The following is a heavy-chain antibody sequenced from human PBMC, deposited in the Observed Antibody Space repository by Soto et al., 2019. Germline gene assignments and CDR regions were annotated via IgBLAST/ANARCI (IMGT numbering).Heavy chain of an antibody. CDR2: IKSKTDGGTT. Sequence: GRSLRLSCAASGFTFSNAWMNWVRQAPGKGLEWVGRIKSKTDGGTTDYAAPVKGRFTTSRDDSKNTLYLQMDSLKTEDTAVYYCTTDWNYYDSSGYYDYFDYWGQGTLVTVSS. V-gene: IGHV3-15*07. CDR3: TTDWNYYDSSGYYDYFDY. J-gene: IGHJ4*02. D-gene: IGHD3-22*01. CDR1: GFTFSNAW.